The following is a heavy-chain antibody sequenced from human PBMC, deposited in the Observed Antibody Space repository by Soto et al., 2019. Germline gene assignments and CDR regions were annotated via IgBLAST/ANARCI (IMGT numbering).Heavy chain of an antibody. CDR3: ARDSSGWKRGDGFDY. Sequence: QVQLQESGPGLVKPSQTLSLTCTVSGGSISSGGYYWSWIRQHPGKGLEWIGYIYYSGSTYYNPSLKIRVTISVDTSKNQFSLKLSSVTAADTAVYYCARDSSGWKRGDGFDYWGQGTLVTVSS. D-gene: IGHD6-19*01. CDR2: IYYSGST. CDR1: GGSISSGGYY. J-gene: IGHJ4*02. V-gene: IGHV4-31*03.